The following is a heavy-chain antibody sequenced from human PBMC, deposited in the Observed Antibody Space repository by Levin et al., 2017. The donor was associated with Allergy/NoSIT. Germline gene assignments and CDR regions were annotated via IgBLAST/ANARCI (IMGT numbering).Heavy chain of an antibody. J-gene: IGHJ4*02. CDR2: IYYSGST. Sequence: SQTLSLTCTVSGGSTSSYYWSWIRQPPGKGLEWIGYIYYSGSTYFNPSLKSRVTISVDTSKNQFSLKLSSVTAADTAVYYCARASGREMESYYFDYWGQGTLVTVSS. V-gene: IGHV4-59*01. D-gene: IGHD1-1*01. CDR1: GGSTSSYY. CDR3: ARASGREMESYYFDY.